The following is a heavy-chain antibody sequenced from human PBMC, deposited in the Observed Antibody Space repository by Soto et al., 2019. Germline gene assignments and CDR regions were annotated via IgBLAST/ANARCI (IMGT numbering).Heavy chain of an antibody. J-gene: IGHJ4*02. CDR3: AKDRVPVGSVVIIPYYFDV. CDR2: ISSDGSHE. CDR1: GFSFNRFA. V-gene: IGHV3-30*18. Sequence: QLELVESGGGVVHPGTSLRLSCAASGFSFNRFATHWVRQAPAKGLEWVALISSDGSHEMYADSVKGRFTISRENSKNRLYLQMNNLRVEDTALYFCAKDRVPVGSVVIIPYYFDVWGRGTLVTVSS. D-gene: IGHD3-22*01.